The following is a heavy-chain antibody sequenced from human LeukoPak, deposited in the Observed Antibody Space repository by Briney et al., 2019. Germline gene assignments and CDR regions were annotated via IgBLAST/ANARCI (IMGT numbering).Heavy chain of an antibody. CDR1: GGTFSSYA. CDR2: IIPIFGTA. CDR3: ARVVPMITFGGVIVRIPWFDP. V-gene: IGHV1-69*13. D-gene: IGHD3-16*02. J-gene: IGHJ5*02. Sequence: SVKVSCKASGGTFSSYAISWVRQAPGQGLEWMGGIIPIFGTANYAQKFQGRVTITADESTSTAYMELSSLRSEDTAVYYCARVVPMITFGGVIVRIPWFDPWGQGTQVTVSS.